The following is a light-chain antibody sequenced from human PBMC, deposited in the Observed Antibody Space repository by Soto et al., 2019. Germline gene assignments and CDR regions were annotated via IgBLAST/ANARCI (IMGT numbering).Light chain of an antibody. CDR1: QSVSSSY. Sequence: EIVLTHSPGTLSLSPGERATLSCRASQSVSSSYLAWYQQKPGQAPRLLIYGASSRATGIPDRFSGSGSGTDFTLTISRLEPEDFAVYYCQQYDSSPLLFTFGPGTKVDIK. CDR2: GAS. V-gene: IGKV3-20*01. CDR3: QQYDSSPLLFT. J-gene: IGKJ3*01.